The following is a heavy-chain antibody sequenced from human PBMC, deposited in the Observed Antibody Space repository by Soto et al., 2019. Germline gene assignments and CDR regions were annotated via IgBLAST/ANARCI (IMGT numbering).Heavy chain of an antibody. V-gene: IGHV6-1*01. D-gene: IGHD1-7*01. J-gene: IGHJ5*02. CDR3: ARESVFPGTRPTRRLEARHANPFLP. CDR2: TYYRSKWYN. Sequence: SQTLSLTCAISGDSVSSNSAAWNWIRQSPSRGLEWLGRTYYRSKWYNDYAVSVKSRITINPDTSKNQFSLQLNSVTPEDTAVYYCARESVFPGTRPTRRLEARHANPFLPWCPGPLVTLFS. CDR1: GDSVSSNSAA.